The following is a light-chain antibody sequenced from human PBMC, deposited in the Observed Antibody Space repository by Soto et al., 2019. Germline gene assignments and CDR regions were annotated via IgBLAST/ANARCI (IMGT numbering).Light chain of an antibody. V-gene: IGLV2-14*01. J-gene: IGLJ3*02. CDR2: GVS. CDR3: SSYASSSSLRV. Sequence: QSALTQPASGSGSPGQSITISCTGTSSDVGGYNYVSWYQQHPGKAPKLMIYGVSNRPSGVSNRFSGSKSGNTASLTISGLQAEDEADYYCSSYASSSSLRVFGGGTKLTVL. CDR1: SSDVGGYNY.